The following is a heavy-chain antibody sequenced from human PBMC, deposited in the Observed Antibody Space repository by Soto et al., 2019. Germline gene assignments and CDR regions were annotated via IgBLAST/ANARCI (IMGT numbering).Heavy chain of an antibody. CDR3: AKVQIAVADNGYGFDY. J-gene: IGHJ4*02. CDR2: ISGRGDTT. CDR1: GFSFSAYA. V-gene: IGHV3-23*01. Sequence: EVQLLDSGGGLVQPGGSLRLSCAASGFSFSAYAMSWVRQAPGKGLEWVSSISGRGDTTYYADSVKGRFTISRDNSKNALYLQMSTLRADDTAVYFCAKVQIAVADNGYGFDYWGQGTQVTVSS. D-gene: IGHD6-19*01.